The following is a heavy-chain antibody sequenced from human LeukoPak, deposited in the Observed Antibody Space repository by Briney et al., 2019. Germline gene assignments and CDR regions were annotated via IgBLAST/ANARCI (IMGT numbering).Heavy chain of an antibody. Sequence: GSSVKVSFKASGGTFSSYAISWVRQAPGQGLEWMGWITPYNDNTNYAQKFQGRVTMTTDTSTSTAYMELRTLRSDDTAVYYCAVAQRPYISSWDAFDYWGQGALVTVSS. CDR2: ITPYNDNT. J-gene: IGHJ4*02. V-gene: IGHV1-18*01. CDR3: AVAQRPYISSWDAFDY. CDR1: GGTFSSYA. D-gene: IGHD6-13*01.